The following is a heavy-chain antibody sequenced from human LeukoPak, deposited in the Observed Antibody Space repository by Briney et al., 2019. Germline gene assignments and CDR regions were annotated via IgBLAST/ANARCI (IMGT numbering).Heavy chain of an antibody. D-gene: IGHD3-3*01. Sequence: QASETLSLTCTISSGSISSSSYYWGWIRQPPGKGLEWIGSIYYSGITYYNPSLKSRVTISVDTSKNQFSLKLGSVTAADTAVYYCARKKRITIFGMVITPFDPWGQGTLVTVSS. CDR3: ARKKRITIFGMVITPFDP. V-gene: IGHV4-39*01. CDR1: SGSISSSSYY. J-gene: IGHJ5*02. CDR2: IYYSGIT.